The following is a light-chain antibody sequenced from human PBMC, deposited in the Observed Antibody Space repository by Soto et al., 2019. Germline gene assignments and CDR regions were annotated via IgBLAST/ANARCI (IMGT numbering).Light chain of an antibody. CDR2: SNN. Sequence: QSVLTQPPSTSGTPGQRVTISCSGSSSNIGSNTVNWYQQLPGAAPKLLIQSNNQRPSGVPHRFSGSQSGTSASLAISGLQSEDEADYYCAVWDDSLNGYVFGTGTKLTVL. CDR1: SSNIGSNT. CDR3: AVWDDSLNGYV. V-gene: IGLV1-44*01. J-gene: IGLJ1*01.